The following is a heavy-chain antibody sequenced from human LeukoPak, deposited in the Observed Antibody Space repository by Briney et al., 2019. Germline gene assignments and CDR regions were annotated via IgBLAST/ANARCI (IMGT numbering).Heavy chain of an antibody. V-gene: IGHV3-48*01. Sequence: VGSLRLSCAASGFTFSSYSMNWVRQAPGKGLEWVSYISSSSSTIYYADSVKGRFTISRDNAKNSLYLQMNSLRAEDTAVYYCARSSSTSPNPAFDYWGQGTLVTVSS. D-gene: IGHD2-2*01. CDR2: ISSSSSTI. CDR3: ARSSSTSPNPAFDY. CDR1: GFTFSSYS. J-gene: IGHJ4*02.